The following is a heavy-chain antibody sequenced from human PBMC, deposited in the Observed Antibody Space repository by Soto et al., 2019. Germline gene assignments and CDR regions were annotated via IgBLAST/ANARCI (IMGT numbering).Heavy chain of an antibody. CDR1: GFTFSDYY. J-gene: IGHJ4*02. CDR2: ISSSSSYT. V-gene: IGHV3-11*05. D-gene: IGHD3-22*01. CDR3: ASGGGSGYYTIAS. Sequence: QVQLVESGGGLVKPGGSLRLSCAASGFTFSDYYMSWIRQAPGKGLEWVSYISSSSSYTNYADSVKGRFTISRDNAKNPLYLQMTSLRAEDTAVYYCASGGGSGYYTIASWGQGTLVTVSS.